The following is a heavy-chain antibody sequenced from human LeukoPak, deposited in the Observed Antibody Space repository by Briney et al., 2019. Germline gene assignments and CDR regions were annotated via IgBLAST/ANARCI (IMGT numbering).Heavy chain of an antibody. J-gene: IGHJ3*02. V-gene: IGHV3-74*01. D-gene: IGHD5-24*01. CDR2: INGDGRNI. CDR1: GFTFSSYW. Sequence: GGSLRLSCVASGFTFSSYWMHWVRQDPRKGLVWVSRINGDGRNINYADSVKGRFTISRDNSKNTLYLQMNSLRAEDTAVYYCASDPRDGSDAFDIWGQGTMVTVSS. CDR3: ASDPRDGSDAFDI.